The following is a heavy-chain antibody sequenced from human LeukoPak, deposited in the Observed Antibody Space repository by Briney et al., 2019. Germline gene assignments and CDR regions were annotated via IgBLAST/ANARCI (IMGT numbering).Heavy chain of an antibody. J-gene: IGHJ6*03. D-gene: IGHD2-8*01. CDR3: AGGPGGVRYYYYYYYMDV. Sequence: ASETLSLTCTVSGGSISSYYWSWIRQPPGKGLEWIGYIYYSGSTNYNPSLKSRVTISVDTSKNQFSLKLSSVTAADTAVYYCAGGPGGVRYYYYYYYMDVWGKGTTVTISS. CDR2: IYYSGST. CDR1: GGSISSYY. V-gene: IGHV4-59*01.